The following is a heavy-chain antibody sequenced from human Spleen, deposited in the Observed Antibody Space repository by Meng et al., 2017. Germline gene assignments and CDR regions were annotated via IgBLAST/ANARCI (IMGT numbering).Heavy chain of an antibody. J-gene: IGHJ4*02. D-gene: IGHD1-26*01. Sequence: GSLRLSCTVSGGSISSYYWSWIRQPPGKGLEWIGYIYYSGSTNYNPSLKSRVTISVDTSKNQFSLKLSSVTAADTAVYYCARSFEGRSGSYGGVGYWGQGTLVTVSS. CDR1: GGSISSYY. CDR2: IYYSGST. CDR3: ARSFEGRSGSYGGVGY. V-gene: IGHV4-59*01.